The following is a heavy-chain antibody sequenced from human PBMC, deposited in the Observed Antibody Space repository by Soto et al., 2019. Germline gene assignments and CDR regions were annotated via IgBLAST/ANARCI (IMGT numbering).Heavy chain of an antibody. Sequence: GGSLRLSCAASGFTFSDHYMDWVRQAPGKGLEWVGRTRNKANSYTTEYAASVKGRFTISRDDSKNSLYLQMNSLKTEDTAVYYCARVVGDIWGSYRYTSEGFYYYYYYMDVWGKGTTVTVSS. CDR3: ARVVGDIWGSYRYTSEGFYYYYYYMDV. J-gene: IGHJ6*03. CDR1: GFTFSDHY. CDR2: TRNKANSYTT. D-gene: IGHD3-16*02. V-gene: IGHV3-72*01.